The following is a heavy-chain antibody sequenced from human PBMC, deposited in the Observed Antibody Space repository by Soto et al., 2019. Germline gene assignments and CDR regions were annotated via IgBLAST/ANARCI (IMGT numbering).Heavy chain of an antibody. V-gene: IGHV4-39*01. CDR2: LYYNGGT. CDR3: ASLSCSGANCYSGLGRNFDY. J-gene: IGHJ4*02. D-gene: IGHD2-15*01. CDR1: GVSVRSTSYS. Sequence: QLQLQESGPGLVQPSETLSLTCSVSGVSVRSTSYSWAWIRQPPGKGLDWVGTLYYNGGTYYSPSLTSRVTMSLDTSMNQLSVRRTSAAAADTALYYCASLSCSGANCYSGLGRNFDYWGLGSLVTVAS.